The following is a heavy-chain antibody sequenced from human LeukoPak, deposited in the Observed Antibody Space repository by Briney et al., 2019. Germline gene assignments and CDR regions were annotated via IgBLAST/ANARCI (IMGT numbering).Heavy chain of an antibody. CDR3: ARQGYGGHSQGAADY. CDR2: ITAYNGNT. D-gene: IGHD4-23*01. CDR1: GYTFTNYG. Sequence: GASVKVFCKASGYTFTNYGFSWVRQAPGQGLEWMGWITAYNGNTNYAQKLQGRVTMTTDTSTSTAYMELRSLRSDDTAVYYCARQGYGGHSQGAADYWGQGTLVTVSS. V-gene: IGHV1-18*01. J-gene: IGHJ4*02.